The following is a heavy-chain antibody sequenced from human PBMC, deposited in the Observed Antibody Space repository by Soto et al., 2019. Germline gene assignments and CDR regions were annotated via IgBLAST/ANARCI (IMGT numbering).Heavy chain of an antibody. CDR3: AKTRTVCVVVSRHDFDY. D-gene: IGHD3-3*01. CDR2: TSYDGSKP. J-gene: IGHJ4*02. V-gene: IGHV3-30*18. CDR1: GFSFSDYG. Sequence: QVQLVESGGGVVQPGRSQRLSCAASGFSFSDYGMHWVRQPPGKGLAWVAYTSYDGSKPYYADSVMGLFTISRDNSKNTLCLQKNSLGPEETDMYYCAKTRTVCVVVSRHDFDYWGQGTLVTVCS.